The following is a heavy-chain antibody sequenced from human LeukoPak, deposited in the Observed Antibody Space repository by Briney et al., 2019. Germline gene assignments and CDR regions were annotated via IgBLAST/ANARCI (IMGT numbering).Heavy chain of an antibody. D-gene: IGHD2-15*01. Sequence: SETLSLTCTVSGGSISSSSYYWGWIRQPPGKGLEWIGYVYYSGSTNYNPSLKSRVTISVDTSKNQFSLKLSSVTAADTAVYYCARWGLYCSGGSCYSNYGMDVWGQGTTVTVSS. V-gene: IGHV4-61*05. CDR2: VYYSGST. CDR3: ARWGLYCSGGSCYSNYGMDV. CDR1: GGSISSSSYY. J-gene: IGHJ6*02.